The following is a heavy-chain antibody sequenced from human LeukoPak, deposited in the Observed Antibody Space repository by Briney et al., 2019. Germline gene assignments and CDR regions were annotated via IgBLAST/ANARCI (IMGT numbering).Heavy chain of an antibody. CDR2: INPNSGGT. D-gene: IGHD2-8*01. CDR3: ASPLGYCTNGVCYNLDP. V-gene: IGHV1-2*06. J-gene: IGHJ5*02. Sequence: KISCKASGYTFTGYYMHWVRQAPGQGLEWMGRINPNSGGTNYAQKFQGRVTMTRDTSIGTAYMELSRLRSDDTAVYYCASPLGYCTNGVCYNLDPWGQGTLVTVSS. CDR1: GYTFTGYY.